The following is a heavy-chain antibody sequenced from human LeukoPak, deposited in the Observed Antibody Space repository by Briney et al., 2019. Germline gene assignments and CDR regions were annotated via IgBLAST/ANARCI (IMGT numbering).Heavy chain of an antibody. CDR1: GFTFGDYA. CDR2: IRSKPYGGTT. J-gene: IGHJ4*02. V-gene: IGHV3-49*03. Sequence: GRSLRLSCTASGFTFGDYAMSWFRQAPGKGLEGVGCIRSKPYGGTTEYAASVKGRFTISRDDSKTIAYLQMNSLKTEDTAVYYCTRGYDVLTGLSYFDYWGQGALVTVSS. CDR3: TRGYDVLTGLSYFDY. D-gene: IGHD3-9*01.